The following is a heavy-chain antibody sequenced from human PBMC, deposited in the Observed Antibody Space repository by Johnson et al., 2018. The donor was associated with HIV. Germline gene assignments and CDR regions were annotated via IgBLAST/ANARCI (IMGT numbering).Heavy chain of an antibody. J-gene: IGHJ3*02. Sequence: QVQLVESGGGVVQPGKSLRLSCAASGFTFSSSAMHWVRQAPGQGLEWVAFIRYDGSNKYYADSVKGRFTISRDNSKNTLYLQMNSLRAEDTAVYYCARLPSGYSRDGFNIWGQGTMVTVSS. CDR3: ARLPSGYSRDGFNI. CDR2: IRYDGSNK. CDR1: GFTFSSSA. D-gene: IGHD5-18*01. V-gene: IGHV3-33*08.